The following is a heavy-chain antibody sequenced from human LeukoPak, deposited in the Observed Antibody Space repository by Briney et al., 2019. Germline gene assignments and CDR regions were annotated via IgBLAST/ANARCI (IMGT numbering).Heavy chain of an antibody. Sequence: GSLRLSCDASGFTFNTYAIYWVRQAPGKGLEWVSGICGSGGCTYYADSVKGRFTISRDNSKNTVYLQMNSLTADDTAVYYCAKTTVGYSSGRYPGWPADCWGQGTLVTVSS. V-gene: IGHV3-23*01. J-gene: IGHJ4*02. D-gene: IGHD6-19*01. CDR2: ICGSGGCT. CDR3: AKTTVGYSSGRYPGWPADC. CDR1: GFTFNTYA.